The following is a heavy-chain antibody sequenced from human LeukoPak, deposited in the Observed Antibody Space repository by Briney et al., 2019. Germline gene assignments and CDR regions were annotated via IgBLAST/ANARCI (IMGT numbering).Heavy chain of an antibody. D-gene: IGHD5-18*01. Sequence: ASVKVSCKASGGTFSSYAISWVRQAPGQGLEWMGRIIPILGIANYAQKFQGRVTITADKSTSTAYMELSSLRSEDTAVYYCARGCGYSYGSTPHFDYWGQGTLVTVSS. J-gene: IGHJ4*02. CDR3: ARGCGYSYGSTPHFDY. CDR1: GGTFSSYA. CDR2: IIPILGIA. V-gene: IGHV1-69*04.